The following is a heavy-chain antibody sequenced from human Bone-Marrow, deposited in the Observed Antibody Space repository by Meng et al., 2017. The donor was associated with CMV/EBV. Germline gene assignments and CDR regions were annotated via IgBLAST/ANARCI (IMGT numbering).Heavy chain of an antibody. CDR1: GRSISSSSYY. CDR3: AKEIQIGADY. V-gene: IGHV4-39*07. Sequence: SETLSLTCTVSGRSISSSSYYWGWIRQPPGKGLEWIGSIYYSGTTYYNSSLKSLVTMSVDTSKNQFSLKRNSVTAADTAVYYCAKEIQIGADYWGQGTLVTVYS. D-gene: IGHD2/OR15-2a*01. CDR2: IYYSGTT. J-gene: IGHJ4*02.